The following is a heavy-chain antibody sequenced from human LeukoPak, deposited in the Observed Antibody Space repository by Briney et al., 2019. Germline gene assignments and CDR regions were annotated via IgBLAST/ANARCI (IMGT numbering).Heavy chain of an antibody. J-gene: IGHJ4*02. CDR2: INYSGTT. CDR3: ARAPRDGYCTGTSCYAEDY. D-gene: IGHD2-2*03. CDR1: GGSISSYY. Sequence: SETLSPTCTVSGGSISSYYWSWIRQPPGKGLEWIGEINYSGTTNYNPSLKSRVTISVDTFKMQFSLKVRFVTAADTAVYYCARAPRDGYCTGTSCYAEDYWGQGTLVTVSS. V-gene: IGHV4-34*01.